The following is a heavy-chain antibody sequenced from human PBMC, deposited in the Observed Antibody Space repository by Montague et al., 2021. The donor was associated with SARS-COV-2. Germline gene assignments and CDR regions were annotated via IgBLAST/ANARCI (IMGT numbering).Heavy chain of an antibody. CDR3: ARVWNYLGVY. V-gene: IGHV4-61*01. CDR1: SDSVSSGTYF. J-gene: IGHJ4*02. CDR2: IFYTGSA. D-gene: IGHD1-7*01. Sequence: SETLSLTCTVSSDSVSSGTYFWTWIRQPPGKGLGWIGYIFYTGSANYNPSLKSRVTISVDTSDNQFSLKLKSMSAADTAVYYCARVWNYLGVYWGQGILVTVSS.